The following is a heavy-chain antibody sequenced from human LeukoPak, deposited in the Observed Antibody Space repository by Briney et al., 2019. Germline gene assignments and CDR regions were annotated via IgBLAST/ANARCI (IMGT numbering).Heavy chain of an antibody. CDR1: GGTFISYV. J-gene: IGHJ3*02. CDR2: IIPMFALA. Sequence: SVKVSCKASGGTFISYVISWVRQAPGHGLEWMGGIIPMFALANYAQKFQGRVTITADESTSKAYMELRSLRPEDTAVYYCARGHVPYYGLGGPPPRASDIWGQGTRVTVSS. D-gene: IGHD3-16*01. CDR3: ARGHVPYYGLGGPPPRASDI. V-gene: IGHV1-69*13.